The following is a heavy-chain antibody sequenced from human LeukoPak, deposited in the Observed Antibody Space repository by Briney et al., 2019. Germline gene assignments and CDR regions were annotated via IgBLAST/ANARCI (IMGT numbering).Heavy chain of an antibody. CDR1: GGSFSGYY. Sequence: SETLSLTCAVYGGSFSGYYWGWIRQPPGKGLEWIGEINHSGSTNYNPSLKSRVTISVDTSKNQFSLKLSSVTAAETAVYYCARALLYCGGDCYAFDYWGQGTLVTVSS. V-gene: IGHV4-34*01. CDR2: INHSGST. D-gene: IGHD2-21*02. J-gene: IGHJ4*02. CDR3: ARALLYCGGDCYAFDY.